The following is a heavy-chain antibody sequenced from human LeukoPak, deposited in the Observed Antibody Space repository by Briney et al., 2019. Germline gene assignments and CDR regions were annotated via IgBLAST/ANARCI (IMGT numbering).Heavy chain of an antibody. CDR2: IYHSGST. CDR1: GGSISSSNW. V-gene: IGHV4-4*02. CDR3: ARDLRYSYGSRYYYYMDV. J-gene: IGHJ6*03. D-gene: IGHD5-18*01. Sequence: SGTLSLTCAVSGGSISSSNWWSWVRQPPGKGLEWIGEIYHSGSTNYNPSLKSRVTISVDKSKNQFSLKLSSVTAADTAVYYCARDLRYSYGSRYYYYMDVWGKGTTVTVSS.